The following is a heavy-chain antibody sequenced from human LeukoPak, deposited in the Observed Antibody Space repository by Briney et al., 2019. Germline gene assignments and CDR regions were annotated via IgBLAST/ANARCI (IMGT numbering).Heavy chain of an antibody. V-gene: IGHV1-69*05. J-gene: IGHJ3*02. D-gene: IGHD5-24*01. Sequence: ASVKVSCKASGGTFSSYAISWVRQAPGQGLEWMGGIIPIFGTANYAQKFQGRVTITTDESTSTAYMELSSLRSEDTAVYYCARGQVEMATLVASHIWGQGTMVTLSS. CDR3: ARGQVEMATLVASHI. CDR1: GGTFSSYA. CDR2: IIPIFGTA.